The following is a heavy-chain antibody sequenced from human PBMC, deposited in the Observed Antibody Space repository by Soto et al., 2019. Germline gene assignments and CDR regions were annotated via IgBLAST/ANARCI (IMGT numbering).Heavy chain of an antibody. V-gene: IGHV3-11*06. CDR2: ISSSSSYT. Sequence: SLRLSCAASGFTFSDYYVSWIRQAPGKGLEWVSYISSSSSYTNYADSVKGRFTISRDNAKNSLYLQMNSLRAEDTAVYYCVRWSVSRRGGVWGQGTTVTVSS. CDR3: VRWSVSRRGGV. J-gene: IGHJ6*02. CDR1: GFTFSDYY. D-gene: IGHD2-15*01.